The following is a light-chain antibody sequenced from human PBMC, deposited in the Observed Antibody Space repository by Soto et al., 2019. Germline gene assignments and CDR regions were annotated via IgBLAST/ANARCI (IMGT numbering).Light chain of an antibody. CDR3: MQRIEFPST. CDR1: QSLLDSDDGNTY. V-gene: IGKV2-40*01. Sequence: DIVMTQTPLSLPVTPGEPASISCRSSQSLLDSDDGNTYLDWYLXKPGQSPQXXIYTLSYRASGVPDRFSGSGSGTDLTMKISRVEAEDVGVYYCMQRIEFPSTFGQGTKVDIK. CDR2: TLS. J-gene: IGKJ1*01.